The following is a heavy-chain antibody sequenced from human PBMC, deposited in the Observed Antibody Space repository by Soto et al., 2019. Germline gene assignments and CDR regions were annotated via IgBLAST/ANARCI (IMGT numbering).Heavy chain of an antibody. V-gene: IGHV3-30-3*01. CDR1: GFIFSQYL. D-gene: IGHD3-3*01. CDR2: ISYDATNQ. Sequence: QVQLVESGGGVVQPGRSLRLSCTASGFIFSQYLMHWVRQPPGKGLEWVAIISYDATNQYYADSVRGRFTISRDNSNNTVYLQMNRLSAEDTAVYYCAREGVGPYDFWSGYYVHWGQGTLVTVSS. J-gene: IGHJ4*02. CDR3: AREGVGPYDFWSGYYVH.